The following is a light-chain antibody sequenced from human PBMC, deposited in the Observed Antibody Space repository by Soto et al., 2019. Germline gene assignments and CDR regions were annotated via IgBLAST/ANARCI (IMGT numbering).Light chain of an antibody. J-gene: IGKJ4*01. CDR3: PHSFGNPT. CDR2: AAS. CDR1: QSISTY. V-gene: IGKV1-39*01. Sequence: DIQMTQAPCSLSASVGDRDTIACRASQSISTYLNWYQQKPGKAPKLLIYAASSVQSGVPSRFSGSGSGTDFTLTISSLQPDDFATYYFPHSFGNPTFGGETKVDIK.